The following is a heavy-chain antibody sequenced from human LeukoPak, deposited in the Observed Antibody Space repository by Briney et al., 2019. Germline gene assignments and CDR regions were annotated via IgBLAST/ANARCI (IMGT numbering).Heavy chain of an antibody. CDR2: INPNGGST. J-gene: IGHJ4*02. CDR1: GYTFTSYY. V-gene: IGHV1-46*01. CDR3: ANSPGATVTTFLGRDY. Sequence: AASVKVSCKASGYTFTSYYMHWVRQAPGQGLEWMGIINPNGGSTTYAQKFQGRVTMTRETSTSTVYMELSSLRSEDTAVYYCANSPGATVTTFLGRDYWGQGTLVTVSS. D-gene: IGHD4-17*01.